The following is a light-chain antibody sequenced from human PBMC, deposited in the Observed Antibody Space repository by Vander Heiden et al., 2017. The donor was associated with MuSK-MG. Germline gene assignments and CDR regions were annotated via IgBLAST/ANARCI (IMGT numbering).Light chain of an antibody. J-gene: IGKJ2*01. CDR3: QQSDSSPFFN. Sequence: DIQMTQSPSSLSASVGDRVTITCRASQNIRGNLNWYQQKPGTAPKLLISGASTWQTWGPSRFSGSGSGTDYTLTISSLLPADFATYYCQQSDSSPFFNFGQGTKL. V-gene: IGKV1-39*01. CDR1: QNIRGN. CDR2: GAS.